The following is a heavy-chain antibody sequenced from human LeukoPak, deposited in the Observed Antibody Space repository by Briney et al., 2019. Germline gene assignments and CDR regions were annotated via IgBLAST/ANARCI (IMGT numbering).Heavy chain of an antibody. Sequence: SVKVSCKASGGTFSSYAISWVRQAPGQGLEWMGGIIPIFGTANYAQKFQGRVTITADESTSTAYMELRSLRSDDTAVYYCARDRGYGSGIDYWGQGTLVTVSS. CDR3: ARDRGYGSGIDY. CDR2: IIPIFGTA. J-gene: IGHJ4*02. V-gene: IGHV1-69*13. D-gene: IGHD3-10*01. CDR1: GGTFSSYA.